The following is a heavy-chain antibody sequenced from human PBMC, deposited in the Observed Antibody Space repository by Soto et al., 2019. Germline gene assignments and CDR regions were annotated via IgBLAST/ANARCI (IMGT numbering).Heavy chain of an antibody. V-gene: IGHV3-23*01. Sequence: PGGSLRLSCAASGFTFSSYAMSWVRQAPGKGLEWVSAISGSGGSTYYADSVKGRFTISRDNSKNTLYLQMNSLRAEDTAVYYCAKWTLAGAVAGPFFDYWGQGTLVTVSS. CDR2: ISGSGGST. CDR1: GFTFSSYA. CDR3: AKWTLAGAVAGPFFDY. D-gene: IGHD6-19*01. J-gene: IGHJ4*02.